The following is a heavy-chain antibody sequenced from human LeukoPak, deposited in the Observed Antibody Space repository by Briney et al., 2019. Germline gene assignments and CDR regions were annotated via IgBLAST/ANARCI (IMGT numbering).Heavy chain of an antibody. CDR1: GFTFSFYY. J-gene: IGHJ6*02. CDR2: INSSTALI. D-gene: IGHD3-10*01. V-gene: IGHV3-21*01. Sequence: GGSLRLSCAASGFTFSFYYMNWVRQAPGKGLEWVSSINSSTALIYYADSVKGRFTISRDNAKNSLYLQMNSLRAEDTAVYYCSRGIYGSGKFLDVWGQGTTVTVSS. CDR3: SRGIYGSGKFLDV.